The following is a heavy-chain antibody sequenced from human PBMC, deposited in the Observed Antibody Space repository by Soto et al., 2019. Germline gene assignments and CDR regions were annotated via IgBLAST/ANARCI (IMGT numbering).Heavy chain of an antibody. Sequence: EVQLVESGGGLVQPWGSLRLSCAASGFTFSDYGMNWIRQAPGKGLEWLSYISSSGRTIYYAESIRGRFSISRDNAKNLVYLQMDSLRDEDTAVYFCADDEDGDSDFDSWGQGTLVTVSS. CDR2: ISSSGRTI. D-gene: IGHD3-10*01. CDR1: GFTFSDYG. J-gene: IGHJ4*02. V-gene: IGHV3-48*02. CDR3: ADDEDGDSDFDS.